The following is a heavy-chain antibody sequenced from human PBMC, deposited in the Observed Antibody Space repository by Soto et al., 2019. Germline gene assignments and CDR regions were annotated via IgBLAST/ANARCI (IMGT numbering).Heavy chain of an antibody. CDR3: ARHPGYYDILTGYTTYYFDY. V-gene: IGHV4-30-2*01. CDR1: GGTISSGGYS. Sequence: SETLSLTCAVSGGTISSGGYSWSWIRQPPGKGLEWIGYIYHRGNTDYNPSLKSRVTISLDTPKNQFSLKLSSVTAADTAVYYCARHPGYYDILTGYTTYYFDYWGQGILVTVSS. J-gene: IGHJ4*02. D-gene: IGHD3-9*01. CDR2: IYHRGNT.